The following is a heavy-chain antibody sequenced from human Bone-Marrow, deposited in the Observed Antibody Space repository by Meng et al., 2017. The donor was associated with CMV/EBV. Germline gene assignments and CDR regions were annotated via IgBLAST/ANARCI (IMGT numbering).Heavy chain of an antibody. J-gene: IGHJ4*02. CDR1: GYTFTGYY. V-gene: IGHV1-2*02. CDR2: INPNSGGT. D-gene: IGHD1-26*01. Sequence: ASVKVSCKASGYTFTGYYLHWVRQAPGQGLEWMGWINPNSGGTNYAQKFQGRVTMTRDTSISTAYMELSRLRADDTAVYYCAREGDLVGANAEWGQGTLVTVSS. CDR3: AREGDLVGANAE.